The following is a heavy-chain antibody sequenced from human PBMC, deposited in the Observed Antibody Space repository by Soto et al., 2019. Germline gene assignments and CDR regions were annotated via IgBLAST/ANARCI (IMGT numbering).Heavy chain of an antibody. D-gene: IGHD5-12*01. CDR2: IRSKAYGGTT. Sequence: GVLRLSCTASGFTFGDYAMSWFRQAPGKGLEWVGFIRSKAYGGTTEYAASVKGRFTISRDDSKSIAYLQMNSLKTEDTAVYYCTRDSREEWLRIGYYYYGMDVWGQGTAVTVSS. V-gene: IGHV3-49*03. J-gene: IGHJ6*02. CDR1: GFTFGDYA. CDR3: TRDSREEWLRIGYYYYGMDV.